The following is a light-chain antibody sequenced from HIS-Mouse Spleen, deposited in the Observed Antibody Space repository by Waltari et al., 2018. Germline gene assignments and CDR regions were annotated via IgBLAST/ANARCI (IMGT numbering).Light chain of an antibody. CDR1: ALPKKY. V-gene: IGLV3-10*01. J-gene: IGLJ3*02. CDR2: EDS. CDR3: YSTDSSGNHRV. Sequence: SYELTQPPSVSVSPGQTARITCSGDALPKKYAYWYQQESGQAPVLVIYEDSKRPSGIPERFSGSRSGKIATLTISGAQVEEEADYYCYSTDSSGNHRVFGGGTKLTVL.